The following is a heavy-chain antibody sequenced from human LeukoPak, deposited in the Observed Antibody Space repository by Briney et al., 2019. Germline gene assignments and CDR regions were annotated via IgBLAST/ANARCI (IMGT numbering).Heavy chain of an antibody. CDR1: GGSISSYY. CDR2: IYYSGST. V-gene: IGHV4-59*13. J-gene: IGHJ3*02. D-gene: IGHD6-13*01. Sequence: PSETLSLTCTVSGGSISSYYWSWIRQPPGQGLEWIGYIYYSGSTNYNPSLKSRVTISVDTSKNQFSLKLSSVTAADTAVYYCARDLGSSWYDAFDIWGQGTMVTVSS. CDR3: ARDLGSSWYDAFDI.